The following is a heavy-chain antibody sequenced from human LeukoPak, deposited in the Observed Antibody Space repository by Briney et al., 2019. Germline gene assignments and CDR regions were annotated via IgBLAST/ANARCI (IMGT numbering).Heavy chain of an antibody. Sequence: ASVKVSCKASGYTFTGYYMRWVRQAPGQGLEWMGWINPNSGGTNYAQKFQGRVTMTRDTSISTAYMELSRLRSDDTAVYYCARDPFSAVASTVRPWGQGTLVTVSS. J-gene: IGHJ4*02. D-gene: IGHD6-19*01. CDR1: GYTFTGYY. CDR2: INPNSGGT. CDR3: ARDPFSAVASTVRP. V-gene: IGHV1-2*02.